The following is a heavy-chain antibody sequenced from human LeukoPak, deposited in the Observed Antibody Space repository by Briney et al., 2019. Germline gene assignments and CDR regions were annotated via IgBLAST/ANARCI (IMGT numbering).Heavy chain of an antibody. CDR1: GGSISSYY. CDR3: ARGDPYLPLGY. CDR2: IYYSGST. Sequence: SETLSLTCTVSGGSISSYYWSWIRQPPGKGLGWIGYIYYSGSTNYNPSLKSRVTISVDTSKNQFSLKLSSVTAADTAVYYCARGDPYLPLGYWGQGTLVTVSS. V-gene: IGHV4-59*01. J-gene: IGHJ4*02.